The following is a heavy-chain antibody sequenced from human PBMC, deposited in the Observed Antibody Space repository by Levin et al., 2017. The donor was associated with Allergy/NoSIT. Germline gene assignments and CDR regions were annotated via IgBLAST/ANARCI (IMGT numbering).Heavy chain of an antibody. J-gene: IGHJ5*02. CDR1: GGSISSGDYY. D-gene: IGHD3-10*01. CDR3: AVVRGEEVVGFDP. Sequence: SETLSLTCTVSGGSISSGDYYWRWIRQPPGKGLEWIGYIYYSGSTYYNPSLKSRVTISVDTSKNQFSLKLSSVTAADTAVYYCAVVRGEEVVGFDPWGQGTLVTVSS. V-gene: IGHV4-30-4*01. CDR2: IYYSGST.